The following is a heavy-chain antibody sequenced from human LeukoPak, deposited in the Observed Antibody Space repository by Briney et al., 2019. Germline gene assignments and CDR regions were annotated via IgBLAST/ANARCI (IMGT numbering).Heavy chain of an antibody. CDR2: ISYDGSNK. CDR1: GFTFSSYG. CDR3: AKDRYYGSGSYYPDY. D-gene: IGHD3-10*01. J-gene: IGHJ4*02. V-gene: IGHV3-30*18. Sequence: PGGSLRLSCAASGFTFSSYGMHWVRQAPGKGLEWVAVISYDGSNKYYAVSVKGRFTISRDNSKNTLYLQMNSLRAEDTAVYYCAKDRYYGSGSYYPDYWGQGTLVTVSS.